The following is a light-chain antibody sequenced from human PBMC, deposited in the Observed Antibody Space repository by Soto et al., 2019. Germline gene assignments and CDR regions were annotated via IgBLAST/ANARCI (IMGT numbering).Light chain of an antibody. Sequence: DIPMTQSPSTLSASVGDRVTITCRASQSMNDWLAWYQQQPGKAPKVLIYDASSLQSGVPSRFSGSGSGTEFTLTIDSLQPDDVATYYCLRYNAFSQTFGQGTKVEI. CDR2: DAS. J-gene: IGKJ1*01. CDR3: LRYNAFSQT. CDR1: QSMNDW. V-gene: IGKV1-5*01.